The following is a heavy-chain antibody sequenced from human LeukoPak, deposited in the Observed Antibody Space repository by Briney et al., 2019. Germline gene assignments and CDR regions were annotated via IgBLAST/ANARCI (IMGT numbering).Heavy chain of an antibody. CDR3: AKYGPSGYCSSTSCYRYFQH. CDR2: ISYDGSNK. Sequence: PGRSLRLSCAASGFTFSSYGMHWVRQAPGKGLEWVAVISYDGSNKYYADSVKGRFTISRDNSKNTLYLQMNSLRAEDTAVYYCAKYGPSGYCSSTSCYRYFQHWGQGTLVTVTA. V-gene: IGHV3-30*18. D-gene: IGHD2-2*01. CDR1: GFTFSSYG. J-gene: IGHJ1*01.